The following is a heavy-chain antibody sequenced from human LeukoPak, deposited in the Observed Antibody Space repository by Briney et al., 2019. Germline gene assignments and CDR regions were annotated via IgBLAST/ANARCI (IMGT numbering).Heavy chain of an antibody. CDR2: ISGSGGST. J-gene: IGHJ4*02. Sequence: GGSLRLSCAASGFPLGSYAMSWVRQAPGKGLEWVSAISGSGGSTYNTDSVKGRFTISRDHSKNTLYLEMNSLRAEDTAVYYCARDLGYCTNGVCHTRFDYWGQGTLVAVSS. CDR3: ARDLGYCTNGVCHTRFDY. D-gene: IGHD2-8*01. V-gene: IGHV3-23*01. CDR1: GFPLGSYA.